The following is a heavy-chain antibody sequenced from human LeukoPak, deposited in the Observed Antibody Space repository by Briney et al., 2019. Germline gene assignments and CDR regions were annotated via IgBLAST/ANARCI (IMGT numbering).Heavy chain of an antibody. CDR2: ISYDGNDK. J-gene: IGHJ4*02. V-gene: IGHV3-30*18. CDR3: AKDRHYESNVLGY. D-gene: IGHD3-22*01. CDR1: GFTFSSYG. Sequence: GGSLRLSCAASGFTFSSYGMHWVGQAPGRGLEYVALISYDGNDKYYADSVKGRFSISRDNSKNTLYPQMNSLRTDDTALYYCAKDRHYESNVLGYWGLGTLVTVSS.